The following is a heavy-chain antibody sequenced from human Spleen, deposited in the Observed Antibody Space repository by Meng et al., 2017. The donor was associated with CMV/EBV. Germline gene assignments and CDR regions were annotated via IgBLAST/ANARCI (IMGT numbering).Heavy chain of an antibody. CDR3: ARQEIWAENYFDY. CDR2: IIPIFGTA. Sequence: KASGGTFSSYAISWGRQAPGQGIEWMGGIIPIFGTANYAQKFQGRVTITTDESTSTAYMELSSLRSEDTAVYYCARQEIWAENYFDYWGQGTLVTVSS. CDR1: GGTFSSYA. J-gene: IGHJ4*02. V-gene: IGHV1-69*05. D-gene: IGHD2/OR15-2a*01.